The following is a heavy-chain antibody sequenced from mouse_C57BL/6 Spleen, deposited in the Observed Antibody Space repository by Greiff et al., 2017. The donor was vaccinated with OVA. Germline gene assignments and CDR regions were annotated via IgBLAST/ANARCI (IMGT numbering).Heavy chain of an antibody. D-gene: IGHD1-1*01. Sequence: VQVVESGAELARPGASVKMSCKASGYTFTSYTMHWVKQRPGQGLEWIGYINPSSGYTKYNQKFKDKATLTADKSSSTAYMQLSSLTSEDSAVYYCARSPLTTVVGYFDYWGQGTTLTVSS. V-gene: IGHV1-4*01. CDR2: INPSSGYT. CDR1: GYTFTSYT. CDR3: ARSPLTTVVGYFDY. J-gene: IGHJ2*01.